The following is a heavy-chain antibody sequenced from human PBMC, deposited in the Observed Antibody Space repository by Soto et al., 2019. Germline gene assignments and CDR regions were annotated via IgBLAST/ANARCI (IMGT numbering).Heavy chain of an antibody. V-gene: IGHV1-3*05. CDR1: GCTFTSDA. Sequence: QVQLVQSGAEEKKPGASVKVSCKASGCTFTSDAMHWVRQAPGQRLEWMGWINAGNGNTKYSQKFPGRVTITRDTSASTAYMELSSLRSEDTAVYSCASEAIAAAAVYGMDVWGQGTTVTVSS. CDR2: INAGNGNT. D-gene: IGHD6-13*01. CDR3: ASEAIAAAAVYGMDV. J-gene: IGHJ6*02.